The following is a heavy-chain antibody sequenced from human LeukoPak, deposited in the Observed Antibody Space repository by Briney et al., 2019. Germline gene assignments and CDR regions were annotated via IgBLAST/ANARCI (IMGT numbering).Heavy chain of an antibody. V-gene: IGHV4-34*01. CDR1: GGSFSGYY. J-gene: IGHJ5*02. D-gene: IGHD3-10*01. CDR2: INHSGST. Sequence: PSETLSLTCAVYGGSFSGYYWSWIRQPPGKGLEWIGEINHSGSTNYNPSLKGRVTISVDTSKNQFSLKLSSVTAADTAVYYCARVIRENYYGSGSFGGDPNWFDPWGQGTLVTVSS. CDR3: ARVIRENYYGSGSFGGDPNWFDP.